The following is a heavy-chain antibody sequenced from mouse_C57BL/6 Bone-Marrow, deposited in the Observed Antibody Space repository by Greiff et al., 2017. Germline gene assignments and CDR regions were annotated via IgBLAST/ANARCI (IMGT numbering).Heavy chain of an antibody. CDR3: ASGNYWLSRGAFDY. J-gene: IGHJ4*01. V-gene: IGHV1-59*01. D-gene: IGHD2-1*01. CDR1: GYTFTSYW. Sequence: VQLQQPGAELVRPGTSVKLSCKASGYTFTSYWLHWVKQRPGQGLEWIGVIDPSDSYTNYNDKFKGKATLTVDTSSSTAYMQLSSLTSEDAAVYYCASGNYWLSRGAFDYWGQGTSVTVSS. CDR2: IDPSDSYT.